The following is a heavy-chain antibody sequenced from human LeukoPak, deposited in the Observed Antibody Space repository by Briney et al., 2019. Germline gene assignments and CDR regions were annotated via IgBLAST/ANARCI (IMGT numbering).Heavy chain of an antibody. CDR3: ARGRRLFYGSGSYNAFDI. CDR2: MNPNSGNT. D-gene: IGHD3-10*01. CDR1: GYTFTSYD. J-gene: IGHJ3*02. Sequence: ASVKVSCKASGYTFTSYDINWVRQATGQGLEWMGWMNPNSGNTGYAQKFQGRVTMTRNTSISTVYMELSSLRSEDTAVYYCARGRRLFYGSGSYNAFDIWGQGTMVTVSS. V-gene: IGHV1-8*01.